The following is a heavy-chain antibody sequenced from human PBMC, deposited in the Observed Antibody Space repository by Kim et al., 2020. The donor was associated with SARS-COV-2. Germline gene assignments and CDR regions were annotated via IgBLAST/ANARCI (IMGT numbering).Heavy chain of an antibody. Sequence: GGSLRLSCAASGFTFSSYAMSWVRQAPGKGLEWVSAISGSGGSTYYADSVKGRFTISRDNSKNTLYLQMNSLRAEDTAVYYCAKWFGGGSCYPGSPDYWGQGTLVTVSS. CDR1: GFTFSSYA. D-gene: IGHD2-15*01. CDR3: AKWFGGGSCYPGSPDY. J-gene: IGHJ4*02. CDR2: ISGSGGST. V-gene: IGHV3-23*01.